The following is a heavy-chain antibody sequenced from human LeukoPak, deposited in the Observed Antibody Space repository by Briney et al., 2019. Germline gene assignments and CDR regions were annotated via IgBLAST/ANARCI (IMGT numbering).Heavy chain of an antibody. CDR1: GFTFSSYE. J-gene: IGHJ4*02. D-gene: IGHD3-9*01. CDR2: ISSSGSTI. Sequence: GGSLRLSCAASGFTFSSYEMNWVRQAPGKGLEWVSYISSSGSTIYYADSVKGRFTISRDNAKNSLYLQMSSLRAEDTAVYYCARYDILTGYPYYFDYWGQGTLVTVSS. CDR3: ARYDILTGYPYYFDY. V-gene: IGHV3-48*03.